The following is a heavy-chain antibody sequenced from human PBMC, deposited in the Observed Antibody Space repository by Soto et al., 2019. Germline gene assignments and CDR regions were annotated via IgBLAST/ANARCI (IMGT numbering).Heavy chain of an antibody. CDR1: GYTFTSYG. Sequence: QVQLVQSGAEVKKPGASVKVSCKASGYTFTSYGISWVRQAPGQGLEWMGWISAYNGNTNYAQKLQGRGTMTTDTSTSTAYMELRSLRSDDTAVYYCARDLPDLAMVRGVNNWFDPWGQGTLVTVSS. J-gene: IGHJ5*02. CDR3: ARDLPDLAMVRGVNNWFDP. CDR2: ISAYNGNT. V-gene: IGHV1-18*01. D-gene: IGHD3-10*01.